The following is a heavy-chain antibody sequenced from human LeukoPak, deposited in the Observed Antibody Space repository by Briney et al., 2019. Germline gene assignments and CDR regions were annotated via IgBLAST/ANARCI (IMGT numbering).Heavy chain of an antibody. CDR2: INPNSGNT. Sequence: ASVKVSCKASGYTFTSYDINWVRQATGQGLEWMGWINPNSGNTGYAQKFQGRVIITRNTSISTAYMELSSLRSEDTAVYYCARGRTYYDFWSGYYDYYYYMDVWGKGTTVTVSS. J-gene: IGHJ6*03. V-gene: IGHV1-8*03. CDR1: GYTFTSYD. CDR3: ARGRTYYDFWSGYYDYYYYMDV. D-gene: IGHD3-3*01.